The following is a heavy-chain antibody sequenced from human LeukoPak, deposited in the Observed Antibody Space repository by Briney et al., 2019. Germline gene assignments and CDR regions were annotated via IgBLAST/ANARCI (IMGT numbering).Heavy chain of an antibody. Sequence: SVKVSCKASGGTFSSYAISWVRQAPGQGLEWMGGIIPIFGTANYAQKFQGGVTITTDESTSTAYMELSSLRSEDTAVYYCARDGVVVPAAAYNWFDPWGQGALVTVSS. CDR3: ARDGVVVPAAAYNWFDP. V-gene: IGHV1-69*05. CDR2: IIPIFGTA. CDR1: GGTFSSYA. J-gene: IGHJ5*02. D-gene: IGHD2-2*01.